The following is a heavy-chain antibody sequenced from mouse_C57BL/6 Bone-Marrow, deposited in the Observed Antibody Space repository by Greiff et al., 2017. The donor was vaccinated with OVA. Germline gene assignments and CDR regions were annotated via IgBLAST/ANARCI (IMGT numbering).Heavy chain of an antibody. CDR2: IDPEDGDT. CDR1: GFNIKDYY. Sequence: VQLKESGAELVRPGASVKLSCTASGFNIKDYYMHWVKQRPEQGLEWIGRIDPEDGDTEYAPKFQGKATMTADTSSNTAYLQLSSLTSEDTAVYYCTLTTVVATGYFDYWGQGTTLTVSS. D-gene: IGHD1-1*01. J-gene: IGHJ2*01. V-gene: IGHV14-1*01. CDR3: TLTTVVATGYFDY.